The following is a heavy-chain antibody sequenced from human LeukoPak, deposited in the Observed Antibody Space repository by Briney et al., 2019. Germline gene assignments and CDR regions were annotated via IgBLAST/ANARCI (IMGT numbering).Heavy chain of an antibody. D-gene: IGHD1-26*01. CDR2: IYYTGST. CDR1: GASISGGTYY. Sequence: TPSETLSLTCSVSGASISGGTYYWGWIRQPPGKGLEWIGSIYYTGSTYDNPPLKSRVTISVDTSKNQFSLKLSSVTAADTAVYYCARRGGSGRAFDYWGQGTLVTVSS. J-gene: IGHJ4*02. V-gene: IGHV4-39*01. CDR3: ARRGGSGRAFDY.